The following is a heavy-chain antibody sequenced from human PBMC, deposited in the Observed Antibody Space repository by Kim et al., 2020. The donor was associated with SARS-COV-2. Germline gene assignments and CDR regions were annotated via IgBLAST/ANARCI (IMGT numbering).Heavy chain of an antibody. CDR2: INHSGST. Sequence: SETLSLTCAVYGGSFSGYYWSWIRQPPGKGLEWIGEINHSGSTNYNPSLKSRVTISVDTSKNQFSLKLSSVTAADTAVYYCARGAAARPLNWFDPWGQGTLVTVSS. J-gene: IGHJ5*02. CDR1: GGSFSGYY. D-gene: IGHD6-6*01. CDR3: ARGAAARPLNWFDP. V-gene: IGHV4-34*01.